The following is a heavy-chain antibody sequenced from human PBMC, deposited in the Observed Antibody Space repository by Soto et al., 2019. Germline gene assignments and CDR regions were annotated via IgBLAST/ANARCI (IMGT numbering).Heavy chain of an antibody. CDR3: AKDRYSGYDYPRYFDL. D-gene: IGHD5-12*01. V-gene: IGHV3-30*18. CDR1: GFTFSSYG. Sequence: QVQLVESGGGVVQPGRSLRLSCAASGFTFSSYGMHWVRQAPGKGLEWVAVISYDGSNKYYADSVKGRFTISRDNSKNTLYLQLNSLRAEDTAVYYCAKDRYSGYDYPRYFDLWGRGTLVTVTS. J-gene: IGHJ2*01. CDR2: ISYDGSNK.